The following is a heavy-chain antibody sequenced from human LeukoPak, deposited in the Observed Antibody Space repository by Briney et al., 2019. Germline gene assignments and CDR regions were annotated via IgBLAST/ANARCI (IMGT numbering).Heavy chain of an antibody. V-gene: IGHV1-69*04. Sequence: WASVTVSFTASAGTFSIYAIRWGRQAPGQGRGWMGRIIPMLGIANYAQKFQGTVTITADKSTSTAYMELSSLRSEDTAVYYCARGAPYYYDSSGYAHLDYWGQGTLVTVSS. CDR3: ARGAPYYYDSSGYAHLDY. CDR1: AGTFSIYA. CDR2: IIPMLGIA. D-gene: IGHD3-22*01. J-gene: IGHJ4*02.